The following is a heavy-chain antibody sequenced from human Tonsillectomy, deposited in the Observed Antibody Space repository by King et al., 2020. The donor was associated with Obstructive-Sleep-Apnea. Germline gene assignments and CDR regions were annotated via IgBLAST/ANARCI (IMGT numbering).Heavy chain of an antibody. Sequence: VQLVESVGGLVQPGGSLRLSCAASVFTFSRYSMNWVRQAPGMGLECLSYISSTPSTIYYSDSVKGRFTISRDNANNSLYLQMNSLRAEDTAVYYCARGLYGDYVAFDYWGQGTLVTVSS. V-gene: IGHV3-48*04. J-gene: IGHJ4*02. CDR2: ISSTPSTI. D-gene: IGHD4-17*01. CDR1: VFTFSRYS. CDR3: ARGLYGDYVAFDY.